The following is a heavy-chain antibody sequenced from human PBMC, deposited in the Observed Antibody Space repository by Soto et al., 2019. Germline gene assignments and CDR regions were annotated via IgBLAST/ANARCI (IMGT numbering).Heavy chain of an antibody. V-gene: IGHV1-46*03. Sequence: QVQLVQSGAEVKKPGASVKVSCKASGYTFTSYYMHWVRQAPGQGLEWMGIINPSGGSTSYAQKFQGRVTMTRDTSASTVYMELSSLRSEDTAVYYCASGDYSTPGSSYYYYMDVWGKGTTVTVSS. J-gene: IGHJ6*03. CDR3: ASGDYSTPGSSYYYYMDV. D-gene: IGHD4-4*01. CDR2: INPSGGST. CDR1: GYTFTSYY.